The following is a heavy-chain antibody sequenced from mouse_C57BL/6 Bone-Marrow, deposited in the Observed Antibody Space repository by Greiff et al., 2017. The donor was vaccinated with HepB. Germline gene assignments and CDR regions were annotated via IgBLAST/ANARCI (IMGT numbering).Heavy chain of an antibody. J-gene: IGHJ4*01. CDR3: ARGGFYSNYEDYAMDY. D-gene: IGHD2-5*01. CDR1: GFTFSSYA. CDR2: ISDGGSYT. Sequence: EVQVVESGGGLVKPGGSLKLSCAASGFTFSSYAMSWVRQTPEKRLEWVATISDGGSYTYYPDNVKGRFTISRDNAKNNLYLQMSHLKSEDTAMYYCARGGFYSNYEDYAMDYWGQGTSVTVSS. V-gene: IGHV5-4*01.